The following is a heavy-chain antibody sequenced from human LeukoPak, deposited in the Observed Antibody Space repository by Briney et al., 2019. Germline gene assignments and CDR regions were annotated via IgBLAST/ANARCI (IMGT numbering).Heavy chain of an antibody. Sequence: GASVKVSCRASGGTSTSYAISWGRQVPGQGLEWRGGLIPIFGTANYAQKFQGRVTITADESTSTAYMELSSLRSEDTAVYYCARGGQQLGDYYYYMDVWGKGTTVTISS. V-gene: IGHV1-69*13. CDR2: LIPIFGTA. CDR1: GGTSTSYA. J-gene: IGHJ6*03. CDR3: ARGGQQLGDYYYYMDV. D-gene: IGHD6-13*01.